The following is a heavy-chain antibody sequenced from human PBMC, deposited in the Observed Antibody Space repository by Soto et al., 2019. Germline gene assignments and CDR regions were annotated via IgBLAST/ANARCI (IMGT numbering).Heavy chain of an antibody. J-gene: IGHJ3*02. CDR1: GGSISSSSYY. D-gene: IGHD3-10*01. Sequence: QLQLQESGPGLVKPSETLSLTCTVSGGSISSSSYYWGWIRQPPGKGLEWIGSIYYSGSTYYNPSLKSRVTISVDTSKNQFSLKLSSVTAADTAVYYCARLIGNRLRGLPPRPGAFDIWGQGTMVTVSS. CDR3: ARLIGNRLRGLPPRPGAFDI. CDR2: IYYSGST. V-gene: IGHV4-39*01.